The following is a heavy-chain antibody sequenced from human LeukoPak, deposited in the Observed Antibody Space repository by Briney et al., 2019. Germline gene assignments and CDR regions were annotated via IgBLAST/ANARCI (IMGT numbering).Heavy chain of an antibody. CDR2: ITSSSSYM. Sequence: GGSLRLSCAASGFTFSDYSMNWVRQAPGKGLEWVSSITSSSSYMYYADSVKGRFTISRDNSKNTLYLQMNSLRAEDTAVYYCAKAVAVAGRYYFDYWGQGTLVTVSS. D-gene: IGHD6-19*01. V-gene: IGHV3-21*04. CDR3: AKAVAVAGRYYFDY. CDR1: GFTFSDYS. J-gene: IGHJ4*02.